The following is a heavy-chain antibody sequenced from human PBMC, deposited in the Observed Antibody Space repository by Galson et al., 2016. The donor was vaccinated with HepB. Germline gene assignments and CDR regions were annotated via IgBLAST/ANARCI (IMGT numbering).Heavy chain of an antibody. CDR3: AKFSSDWHYFDY. CDR2: ISGSGDKT. D-gene: IGHD6-19*01. V-gene: IGHV3-23*01. Sequence: SLRLSCAASGFTLSSYAMSWIRLAPGEGPEWVSVISGSGDKTYYANLVKGRFTISRDNSKNTLNLQMDSLRAEDTAVYYLAKFSSDWHYFDYWGQGILVTFSS. J-gene: IGHJ4*02. CDR1: GFTLSSYA.